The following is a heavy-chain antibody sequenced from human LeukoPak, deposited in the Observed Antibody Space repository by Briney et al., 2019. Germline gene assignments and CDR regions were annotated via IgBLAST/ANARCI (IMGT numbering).Heavy chain of an antibody. J-gene: IGHJ4*02. CDR3: ARIPLTRNPTVTIDY. Sequence: RGSLRLSCAASGFTFSSYAMHWVRQAPGQGLEWMGRINPNSGGTNYAQKFQGRVTMTRDTSISTAYMELSRLRSDDTAVYYCARIPLTRNPTVTIDYWGQGTLVTVSS. D-gene: IGHD4-17*01. CDR1: GFTFSSYA. CDR2: INPNSGGT. V-gene: IGHV1-2*06.